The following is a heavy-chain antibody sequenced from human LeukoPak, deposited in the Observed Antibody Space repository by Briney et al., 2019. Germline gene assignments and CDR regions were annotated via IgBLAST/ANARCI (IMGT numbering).Heavy chain of an antibody. CDR1: GFTFGDYA. CDR3: TPLGYATFDY. Sequence: HPGGSLRLSYTASGFTFGDYAMSWVRQAPGKGLEWVGFIRSKAYGGTTEYAASVKGRFTISRDDSKSIAYLQMNSLKTEDTAVYYCTPLGYATFDYWGQGTLVTVSS. J-gene: IGHJ4*02. V-gene: IGHV3-49*04. D-gene: IGHD2-15*01. CDR2: IRSKAYGGTT.